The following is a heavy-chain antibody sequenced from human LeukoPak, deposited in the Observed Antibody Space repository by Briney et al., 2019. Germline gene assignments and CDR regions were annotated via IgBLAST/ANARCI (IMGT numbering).Heavy chain of an antibody. Sequence: SETLSLTCTVSGGSISSYYWSWIRQPPGKGLEWIGYIYYSGSTNYNPSLKSRVTISVDTSKNQFSLKLSSVTAADTAVYYCARFVIVSPIVVVPGNEGYFDYWGQGTLVTVSS. CDR1: GGSISSYY. CDR2: IYYSGST. D-gene: IGHD2-2*01. J-gene: IGHJ4*02. CDR3: ARFVIVSPIVVVPGNEGYFDY. V-gene: IGHV4-59*08.